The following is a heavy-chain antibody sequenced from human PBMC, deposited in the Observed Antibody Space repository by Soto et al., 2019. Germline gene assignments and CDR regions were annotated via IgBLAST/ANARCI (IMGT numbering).Heavy chain of an antibody. J-gene: IGHJ3*02. V-gene: IGHV4-34*01. CDR2: INHSGST. D-gene: IGHD2-15*01. Sequence: SETLSLTCAVYGGSFSGYYWSWIRQPPGKGLEWIGEINHSGSTNYNPSLKSRVTISVDTSKNQFSLKLSSVTAADTAVYYCARDRCSGGSCYRYDAFDIWGQGTMVTVSS. CDR3: ARDRCSGGSCYRYDAFDI. CDR1: GGSFSGYY.